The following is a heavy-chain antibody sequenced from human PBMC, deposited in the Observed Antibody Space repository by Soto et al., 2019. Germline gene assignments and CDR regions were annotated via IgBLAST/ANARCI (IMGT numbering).Heavy chain of an antibody. Sequence: SQTLSLTCVISGDSVPSNSAAWNWIRQSPSRGLEWLGRTYYRSKWYNDYAVSVKSRITINPDTSKNQFSLQLNSVTPEDTAVYYCARKQGSYSLPQYYGMDVWGQGTTVTVSS. CDR3: ARKQGSYSLPQYYGMDV. CDR2: TYYRSKWYN. CDR1: GDSVPSNSAA. D-gene: IGHD6-13*01. J-gene: IGHJ6*02. V-gene: IGHV6-1*01.